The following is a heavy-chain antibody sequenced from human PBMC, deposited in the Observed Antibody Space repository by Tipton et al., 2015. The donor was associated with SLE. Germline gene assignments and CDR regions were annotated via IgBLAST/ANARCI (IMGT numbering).Heavy chain of an antibody. CDR2: IYYSGTT. D-gene: IGHD3-10*01. CDR3: ARSNYGWGSYYNAAFDY. V-gene: IGHV4-59*11. Sequence: GLVKPSETLSLTCTVSGGSISSHYWSWIRQPPGKGLEWIGYIYYSGTTNSSPSLKSRVTISVDTSKNQFSLKLSSVTAADTAVYYCARSNYGWGSYYNAAFDYWGQGMLVTVSS. J-gene: IGHJ4*02. CDR1: GGSISSHY.